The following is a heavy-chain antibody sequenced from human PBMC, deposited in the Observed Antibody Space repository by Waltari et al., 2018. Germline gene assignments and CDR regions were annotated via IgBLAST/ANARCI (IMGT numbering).Heavy chain of an antibody. CDR2: VHASGTT. CDR1: SGSVRRYY. Sequence: QVQLQESGPGLVKPSATLSPICTVSSGSVRRYYWNWFRQSAGKGLEWIGHVHASGTTKYNPSLRSRVTVSLDTSKNQFSLKLTSVTAADTAVYYCARSGDYAEYFQHWGLGTLLTVSS. V-gene: IGHV4-4*07. J-gene: IGHJ1*01. CDR3: ARSGDYAEYFQH. D-gene: IGHD4-17*01.